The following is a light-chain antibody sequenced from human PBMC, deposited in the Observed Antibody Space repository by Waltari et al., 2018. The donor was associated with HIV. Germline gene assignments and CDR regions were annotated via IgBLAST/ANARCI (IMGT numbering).Light chain of an antibody. CDR2: AAA. CDR1: QSVTSSS. V-gene: IGKV3-20*01. Sequence: EIVLTQSPDTLSLSPGERATLSCRSSQSVTSSSLAWYQQKPGQAPRILIYAAASRATGIADRFSGSGSGTDFTLTITRLEREDFAVYYCHQYGTSPRTFGQGTKVEIK. CDR3: HQYGTSPRT. J-gene: IGKJ1*01.